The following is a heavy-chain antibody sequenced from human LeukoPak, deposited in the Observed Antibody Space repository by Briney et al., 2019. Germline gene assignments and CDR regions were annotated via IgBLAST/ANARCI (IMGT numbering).Heavy chain of an antibody. CDR2: IYSDTRT. V-gene: IGHV3-53*01. CDR1: GFTFSSYW. J-gene: IGHJ6*03. CDR3: ARVAKDYYYMDV. Sequence: PGGSLRLSCAASGFTFSSYWMSWVRQAPGKGLEWVSVIYSDTRTSYADSVKGRFIISRDIPQNTVYLQMNSLRAEDTAVYFCARVAKDYYYMDVWGKGTTVTISS.